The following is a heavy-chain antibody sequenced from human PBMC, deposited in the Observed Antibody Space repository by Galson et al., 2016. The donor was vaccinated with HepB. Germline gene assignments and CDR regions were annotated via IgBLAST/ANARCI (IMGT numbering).Heavy chain of an antibody. Sequence: SLRLSCAASEFNISSYWVNSVRQVPGNGLEWVAKIRDDGSEHYSADSGKSRFTISRDNAKNSLFLQITSPRFEDTAVYFCARKPPLRVYWYLDLWGRGTVVTVSS. D-gene: IGHD3-10*01. CDR2: IRDDGSEH. V-gene: IGHV3-7*04. J-gene: IGHJ2*01. CDR3: ARKPPLRVYWYLDL. CDR1: EFNISSYW.